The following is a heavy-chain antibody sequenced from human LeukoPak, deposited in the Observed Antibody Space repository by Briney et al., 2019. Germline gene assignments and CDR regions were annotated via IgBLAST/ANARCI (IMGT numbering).Heavy chain of an antibody. CDR1: GVSLSTSGVG. CDR2: IYWDDDK. D-gene: IGHD3-3*01. CDR3: AHRRAVSGFLEWLFDAFDI. Sequence: ESGPTLVKPTQTLTLTCTFSGVSLSTSGVGVGWIRQPPGKALEWLALIYWDDDKRYSPSLKSRLTITKDTSKNQVVLTMTNMDPVDTATYYCAHRRAVSGFLEWLFDAFDIWGQGTMVTVSS. V-gene: IGHV2-5*02. J-gene: IGHJ3*02.